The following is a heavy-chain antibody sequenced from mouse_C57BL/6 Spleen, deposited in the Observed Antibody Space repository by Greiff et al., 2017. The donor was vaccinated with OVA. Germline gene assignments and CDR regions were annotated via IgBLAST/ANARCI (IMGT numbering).Heavy chain of an antibody. CDR3: ARAEGYDDYYAMDY. D-gene: IGHD2-2*01. CDR1: GYAFSSYW. CDR2: IYPGDGDT. J-gene: IGHJ4*01. Sequence: VQRVESGAELVKPGASVKLSCKASGYAFSSYWMNWVKQRPGKGLEWIGQIYPGDGDTTYNGKFKGKATLTADKSSSTAYMQLSSLTSEDAAVYFCARAEGYDDYYAMDYWGQGTSVTVSS. V-gene: IGHV1-80*01.